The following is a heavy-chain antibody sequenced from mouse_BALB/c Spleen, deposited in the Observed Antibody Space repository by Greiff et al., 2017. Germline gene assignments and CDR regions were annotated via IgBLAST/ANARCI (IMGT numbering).Heavy chain of an antibody. D-gene: IGHD3-1*01. Sequence: QVQLQQPGAELVKPGASVKMSCKASGYTFTSYNMHWVKQTPGQGLEWIGAIYPGNGDTSYNQKFKGKATLTADKSSSTAYMQLSSLTSEDSAVYYCARSGYYFDYWGQGTTRTVSS. CDR2: IYPGNGDT. V-gene: IGHV1-12*01. J-gene: IGHJ2*01. CDR3: ARSGYYFDY. CDR1: GYTFTSYN.